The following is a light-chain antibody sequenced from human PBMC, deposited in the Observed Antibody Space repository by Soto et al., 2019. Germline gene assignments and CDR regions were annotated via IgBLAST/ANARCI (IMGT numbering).Light chain of an antibody. Sequence: EIVLTQSPGTLSLSPGERATLSCRASQSVSSSYLAWYQQKPGQAPRPLIYGASSRAIGIPDRFSGSGFGTVFTFTISSFVPEDFAVYYCQQYGSSPWTYGQGTKVDIK. CDR3: QQYGSSPWT. CDR2: GAS. V-gene: IGKV3-20*01. J-gene: IGKJ1*01. CDR1: QSVSSSY.